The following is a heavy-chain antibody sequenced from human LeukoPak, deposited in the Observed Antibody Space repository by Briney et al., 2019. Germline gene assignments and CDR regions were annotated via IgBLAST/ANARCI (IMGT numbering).Heavy chain of an antibody. D-gene: IGHD3-10*01. CDR1: GGSFSGYY. V-gene: IGHV4-34*01. Sequence: PSETLSLTCAVYGGSFSGYYWSWLRQPPGKGLEWIGEINHSGSTNYNPSLTSRVTISVDTSKNQFSLTLSSVTAADTAVYYCARGRWFGELFYRPGDSYFDYWGQGTLVTVSS. CDR3: ARGRWFGELFYRPGDSYFDY. CDR2: INHSGST. J-gene: IGHJ4*02.